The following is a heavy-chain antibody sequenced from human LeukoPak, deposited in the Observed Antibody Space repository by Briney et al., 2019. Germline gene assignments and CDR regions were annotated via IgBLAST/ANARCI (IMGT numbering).Heavy chain of an antibody. CDR2: INHSGST. V-gene: IGHV4-34*01. CDR3: ARAIGLELDPNVVYYFDY. Sequence: PSETLSLTCAVYGGSFSGYYWSWIRQPPGKGLEWIGEINHSGSTNYNPSLKSRVTISVDTSKNQFSLKLSSVTAADTAVYYCARAIGLELDPNVVYYFDYWGQGTLVTVSS. J-gene: IGHJ4*02. CDR1: GGSFSGYY. D-gene: IGHD1-7*01.